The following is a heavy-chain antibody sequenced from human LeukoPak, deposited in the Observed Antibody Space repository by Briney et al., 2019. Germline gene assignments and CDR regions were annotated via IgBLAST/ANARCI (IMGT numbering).Heavy chain of an antibody. Sequence: GASVKVSCKASGYTFSSYAMHWVRQAPGQRLEWMGWINAGNGNTKYSQKFQGRVTITRDTSASTAYMELSSLRSEDTAVYYCARGSLLWFGESLDYWGQGTLVTVSS. CDR2: INAGNGNT. J-gene: IGHJ4*02. CDR3: ARGSLLWFGESLDY. CDR1: GYTFSSYA. D-gene: IGHD3-10*01. V-gene: IGHV1-3*01.